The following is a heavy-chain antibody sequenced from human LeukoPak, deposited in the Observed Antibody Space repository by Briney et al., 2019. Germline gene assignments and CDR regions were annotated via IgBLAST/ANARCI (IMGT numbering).Heavy chain of an antibody. Sequence: APVEVSRKGSGGPLNSYAISRVRQAPGQGPGGVGGISAYNGNTNYAQKLQGRVTMTTDTSTSTAYMELRSLRSDDTAVYYCARLGYSSGWTRPDYWGQGTLVTVSS. D-gene: IGHD6-19*01. CDR2: ISAYNGNT. J-gene: IGHJ4*02. CDR1: GGPLNSYA. V-gene: IGHV1-18*01. CDR3: ARLGYSSGWTRPDY.